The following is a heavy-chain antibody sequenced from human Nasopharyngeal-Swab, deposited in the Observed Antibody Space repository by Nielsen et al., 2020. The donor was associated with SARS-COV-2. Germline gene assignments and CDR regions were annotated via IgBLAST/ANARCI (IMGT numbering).Heavy chain of an antibody. CDR2: ISYDESNK. CDR3: ARDGRGYDYGGGLD. J-gene: IGHJ4*02. Sequence: GESLKISCAASGFIFSSYAMHWVRQAPGKGLEWVAVISYDESNKYYADSVKGRLTISRENYKNTLYLQMNSLRADDTAVYYCARDGRGYDYGGGLDWGQGTLVTVSS. CDR1: GFIFSSYA. D-gene: IGHD5-12*01. V-gene: IGHV3-30-3*01.